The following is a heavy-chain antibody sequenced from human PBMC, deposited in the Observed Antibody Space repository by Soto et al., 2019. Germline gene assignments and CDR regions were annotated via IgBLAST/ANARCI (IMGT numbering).Heavy chain of an antibody. CDR3: AREDSSNFDY. CDR1: VFTFSSYS. J-gene: IGHJ4*02. D-gene: IGHD2-15*01. Sequence: GGSLRLSCAASVFTFSSYSMNWVRHAPGKGLEWVSSISSSSSYIYSADSVKGRFTISRDNAKNSLYLQMNSLRAEDTAVYYCAREDSSNFDYWGQGTLVTLSS. V-gene: IGHV3-21*01. CDR2: ISSSSSYI.